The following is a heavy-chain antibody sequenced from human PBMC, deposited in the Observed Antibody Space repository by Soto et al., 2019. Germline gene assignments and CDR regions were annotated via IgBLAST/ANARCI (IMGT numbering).Heavy chain of an antibody. Sequence: QVQLVQSGAEVKKPGSSVKVSCKASGGTFSSYAISWVRQAPGQGPEWMGGIIPIFGTANYAQKFQGRVTITADESTSTAYTELSSLRSEDTAVYYCARATHRNWNYLLYYWGQGTLVTVSS. CDR3: ARATHRNWNYLLYY. CDR1: GGTFSSYA. V-gene: IGHV1-69*01. J-gene: IGHJ4*02. D-gene: IGHD1-7*01. CDR2: IIPIFGTA.